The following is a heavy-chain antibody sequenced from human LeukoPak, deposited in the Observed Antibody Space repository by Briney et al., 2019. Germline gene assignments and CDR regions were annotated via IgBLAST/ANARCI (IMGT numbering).Heavy chain of an antibody. CDR1: GFTFSSCA. V-gene: IGHV3-23*01. J-gene: IGHJ5*02. Sequence: GGSLRLSCAASGFTFSSCAMSWVRQAPGKGLEWVSAISGSGGTTYYAGSVKGRFSISRDNSNNTLYLQMNSLRAEDTAVYYCAKDGTIFGVVIIASWGQGTLVTVSS. D-gene: IGHD3-3*01. CDR3: AKDGTIFGVVIIAS. CDR2: ISGSGGTT.